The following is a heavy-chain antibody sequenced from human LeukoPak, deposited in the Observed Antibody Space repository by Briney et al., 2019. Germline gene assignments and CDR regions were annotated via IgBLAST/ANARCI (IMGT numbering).Heavy chain of an antibody. CDR1: GFSFSSYA. CDR2: ISSSGGRT. Sequence: PGGSLRLSCAASGFSFSSYAMSWVRQVPGKGLEWVSGISSSGGRTYYADSVKGRFTISRDNSKNTLYLQMNSLRAEDTAVYYCAKDATPALGTVYMDVWGKGTTVTISS. J-gene: IGHJ6*03. V-gene: IGHV3-23*01. D-gene: IGHD6-13*01. CDR3: AKDATPALGTVYMDV.